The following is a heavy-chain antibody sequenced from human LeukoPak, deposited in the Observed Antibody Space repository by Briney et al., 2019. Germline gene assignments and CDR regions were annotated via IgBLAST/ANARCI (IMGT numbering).Heavy chain of an antibody. CDR1: GGTFSSYA. CDR2: IIPIFGTA. D-gene: IGHD5-24*01. Sequence: SVKVSCXASGGTFSSYAISWVRQAPGQGLGWMGGIIPIFGTANYAQKFQGRVTITTDESTSTAYMELSSLRSEDTAVYYCASEEMGPQGLDYWGQGTLVTVSS. V-gene: IGHV1-69*05. CDR3: ASEEMGPQGLDY. J-gene: IGHJ4*02.